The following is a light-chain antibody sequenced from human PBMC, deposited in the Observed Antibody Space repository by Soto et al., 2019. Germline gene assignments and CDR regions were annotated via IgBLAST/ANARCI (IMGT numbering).Light chain of an antibody. Sequence: DIQMTQSPSSLSASVGDRVTITCRASQTLKSYLNWYQHKPGKAPNLQIHDATTLHTGVPSRFSGSGSGTDFTLTISSLQPEDFATYYCQQSFVTPRTFGQGTKVDIK. CDR2: DAT. J-gene: IGKJ1*01. V-gene: IGKV1-39*01. CDR3: QQSFVTPRT. CDR1: QTLKSY.